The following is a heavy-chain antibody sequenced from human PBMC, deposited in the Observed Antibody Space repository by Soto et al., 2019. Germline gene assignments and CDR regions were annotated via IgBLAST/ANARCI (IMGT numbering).Heavy chain of an antibody. CDR2: IYPGDSDT. J-gene: IGHJ6*02. CDR3: ARQTAAAGTMGYYYGMDV. CDR1: GYSFTSYW. Sequence: GESLKISCKGSGYSFTSYWIGWVRQMPGKGLEWMGIIYPGDSDTRYSPSFQGQVTISADKSISTAYLQWSSLKASDTAMYYCARQTAAAGTMGYYYGMDVWGQGTTVTVSS. V-gene: IGHV5-51*01. D-gene: IGHD6-13*01.